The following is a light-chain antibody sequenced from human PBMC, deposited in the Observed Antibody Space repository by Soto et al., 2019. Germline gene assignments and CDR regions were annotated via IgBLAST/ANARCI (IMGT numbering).Light chain of an antibody. V-gene: IGKV1-12*01. CDR3: QQGKSFPLT. J-gene: IGKJ4*01. CDR1: QDINKW. Sequence: DIQMTQSPSSVSASVGDRVTITCWASQDINKWLAWYQQKPGLAPNLVIYTASRLHGGGPSRFSGSASGTDFTLTISSLQPEDVATYYCQQGKSFPLTFGGGTKVEI. CDR2: TAS.